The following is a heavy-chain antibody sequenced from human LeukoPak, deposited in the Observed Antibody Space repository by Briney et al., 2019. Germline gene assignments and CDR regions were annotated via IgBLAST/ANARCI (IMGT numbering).Heavy chain of an antibody. V-gene: IGHV1-18*01. D-gene: IGHD3-9*01. CDR3: AREWWGYDVLTGDNWFDP. CDR1: GYPFTTYG. J-gene: IGHJ5*02. Sequence: ASVKVSCMASGYPFTTYGITWVRQAPGQGLEWIGWISTYNGDTNYAQKFQGRVTMTTDTSTSTAYIELRSLTSDDTAAYYCAREWWGYDVLTGDNWFDPWGQGTLVTVSS. CDR2: ISTYNGDT.